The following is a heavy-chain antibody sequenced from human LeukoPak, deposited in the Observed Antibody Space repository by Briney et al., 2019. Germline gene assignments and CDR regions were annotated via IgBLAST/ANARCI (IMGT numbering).Heavy chain of an antibody. CDR3: ARDFCSGGSCYWIYYYYYMDV. CDR1: GFTFSSYA. J-gene: IGHJ6*03. V-gene: IGHV3-64*01. D-gene: IGHD2-15*01. Sequence: GGSLRLSCAASGFTFSSYAMHWVRQAPGKGLEYVSAISSNGGSTYYANSVKGRFTISRDNAKNSLYLQMNSLRAEDTAVYYCARDFCSGGSCYWIYYYYYMDVWGKGTTVTVSS. CDR2: ISSNGGST.